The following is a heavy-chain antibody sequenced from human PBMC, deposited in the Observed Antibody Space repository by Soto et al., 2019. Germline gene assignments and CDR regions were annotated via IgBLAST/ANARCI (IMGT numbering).Heavy chain of an antibody. V-gene: IGHV3-23*01. CDR3: ARRGPGTYFDS. D-gene: IGHD6-13*01. CDR2: ISGSGDST. CDR1: GFTFSSYA. Sequence: EGQLLDSGGGLVQPGGSLRLSCAASGFTFSSYAMNWVRQAPGKGLEWASVISGSGDSTYYADSVKGRFTISRDNSKNTPYLQMNSLRAEDTAVYYCARRGPGTYFDSWGQGTLVTVSS. J-gene: IGHJ4*02.